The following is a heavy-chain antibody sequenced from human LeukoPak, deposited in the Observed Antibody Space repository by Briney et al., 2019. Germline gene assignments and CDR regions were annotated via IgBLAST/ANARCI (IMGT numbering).Heavy chain of an antibody. Sequence: ASVKVSCKASGYTFTSYAMNWVRQAPGQGLEWMGWINTNTGNPTYAQGFTGRFVFSLDTSVSTAYLQIGSLKAEDTAVYYCARDKIGDYYDSSGYGHAFDIWGQGTMVTVSS. CDR3: ARDKIGDYYDSSGYGHAFDI. V-gene: IGHV7-4-1*01. CDR1: GYTFTSYA. CDR2: INTNTGNP. J-gene: IGHJ3*02. D-gene: IGHD3-22*01.